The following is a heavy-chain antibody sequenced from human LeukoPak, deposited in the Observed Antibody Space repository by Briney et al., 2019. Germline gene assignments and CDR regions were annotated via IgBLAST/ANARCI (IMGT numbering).Heavy chain of an antibody. D-gene: IGHD2-15*01. V-gene: IGHV4-59*08. CDR2: ISYSGST. J-gene: IGHJ4*02. CDR3: ARTYCRGGSCHFDY. CDR1: GGSISSYY. Sequence: SETLSLTCTVSGGSISSYYWSWIRQPPGKGLEWIGYISYSGSTYSNPSLKSRVTISVDTSKNQISLKLSSVTAADTAVYYCARTYCRGGSCHFDYWGQGTLVTVSS.